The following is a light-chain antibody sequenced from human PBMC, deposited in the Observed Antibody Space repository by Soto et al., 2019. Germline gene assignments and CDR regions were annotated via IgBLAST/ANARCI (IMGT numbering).Light chain of an antibody. J-gene: IGLJ1*01. CDR1: RSEVGGYNY. V-gene: IGLV2-11*01. CDR2: DVS. Sequence: QSALTQPRSVSGSPEQSVTMSCTGTRSEVGGYNYVSWYQKLPGKAPKLMIYDVSKRPSGVPDRFSGSKSGNTASLTISGLQAEDEADYYCCSFAGGYTFVFGSGTKVTVL. CDR3: CSFAGGYTFV.